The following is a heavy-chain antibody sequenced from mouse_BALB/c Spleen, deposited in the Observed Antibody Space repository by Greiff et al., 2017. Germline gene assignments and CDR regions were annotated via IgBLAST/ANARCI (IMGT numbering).Heavy chain of an antibody. J-gene: IGHJ1*01. CDR1: GYTFSDYY. CDR3: SRDRGYYGSSDWYFDV. Sequence: EVQLLQSGAGLVKPGGSLKLSCAASGYTFSDYYMYWVRQTPEKRLEWVATISDGGSYTYYPDSVKGRFTISRDNAKNNLYLQMSSLTSEDTAMYYCSRDRGYYGSSDWYFDVWGEGTTVTVSA. V-gene: IGHV5-4*02. D-gene: IGHD1-1*01. CDR2: ISDGGSYT.